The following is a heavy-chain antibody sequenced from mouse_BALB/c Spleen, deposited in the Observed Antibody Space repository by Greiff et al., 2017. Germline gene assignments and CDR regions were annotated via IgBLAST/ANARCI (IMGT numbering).Heavy chain of an antibody. CDR1: GFSLTSYG. CDR2: IWSGGST. J-gene: IGHJ3*01. D-gene: IGHD2-10*02. Sequence: QVQLKQSGPGLVQPSQSLSITCTVSGFSLTSYGVHWVRQSPGKGLEWLGVIWSGGSTDYNAAFISRLSISKDNSKSQVFFKMNSLQADDTAIYYCARKYGKSRFAYWGQGTLVTVSA. CDR3: ARKYGKSRFAY. V-gene: IGHV2-4-1*01.